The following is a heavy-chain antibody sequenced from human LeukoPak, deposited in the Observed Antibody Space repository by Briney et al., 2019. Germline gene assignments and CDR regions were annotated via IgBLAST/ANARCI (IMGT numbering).Heavy chain of an antibody. CDR3: ARGINSLRFLEWLLPAYYYYYGMDV. V-gene: IGHV1-69*13. J-gene: IGHJ6*02. D-gene: IGHD3-3*01. CDR2: IIPIFGTA. CDR1: GYTFTSYD. Sequence: ASVKVSCKASGYTFTSYDINWVRQAPGQGLEWMGGIIPIFGTANYAQKFQGRVTITADESTSTAYMELSSLRSEDTAVYYCARGINSLRFLEWLLPAYYYYYGMDVWGQGTTVTVSS.